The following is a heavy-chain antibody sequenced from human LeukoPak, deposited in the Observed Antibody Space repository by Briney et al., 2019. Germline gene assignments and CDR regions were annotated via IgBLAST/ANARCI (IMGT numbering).Heavy chain of an antibody. D-gene: IGHD3-22*01. CDR1: GFTFSSYG. V-gene: IGHV3-30*18. J-gene: IGHJ4*02. Sequence: GRSLRLSCAASGFTFSSYGMHWVRQAPGKGLEWVAVISYDGSNKYYADSVKGRFTISRDKSNNTLYLQMNSLRAEDTAVYYCAKGDSSDYWGFDYWGRGTLVTVSS. CDR2: ISYDGSNK. CDR3: AKGDSSDYWGFDY.